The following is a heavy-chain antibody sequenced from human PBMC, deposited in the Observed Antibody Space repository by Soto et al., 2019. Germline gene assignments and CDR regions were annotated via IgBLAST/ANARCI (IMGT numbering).Heavy chain of an antibody. D-gene: IGHD2-15*01. V-gene: IGHV1-3*01. CDR3: ARGGAYCSGGSCYGSYYYYYYMDV. CDR2: INAGNGNT. J-gene: IGHJ6*03. Sequence: ASVKVSCKASGYTFTRYAMHWVRQAPGQRLEWMGWINAGNGNTKYSQKFQGRVTITRDTSASTAYMGLSSLRSEDTAVYYCARGGAYCSGGSCYGSYYYYYYMDVWGKGTTVTVSS. CDR1: GYTFTRYA.